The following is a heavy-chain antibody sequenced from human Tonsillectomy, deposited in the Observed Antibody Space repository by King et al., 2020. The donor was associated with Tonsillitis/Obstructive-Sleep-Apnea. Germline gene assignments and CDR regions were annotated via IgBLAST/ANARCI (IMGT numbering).Heavy chain of an antibody. CDR3: ARDLPIVVIPAAIKGGFDY. J-gene: IGHJ4*02. Sequence: VQLVESGGGVVQPGRSLRLSCAASGFTFSYYAMHWVRQAPGKGLEWVAVISYDGSNKYSADSVKGRFTISRDNSKNTVYLQMNSLRAEDTAVYYCARDLPIVVIPAAIKGGFDYWGQGTLVTVSS. D-gene: IGHD2-2*02. CDR1: GFTFSYYA. V-gene: IGHV3-30*04. CDR2: ISYDGSNK.